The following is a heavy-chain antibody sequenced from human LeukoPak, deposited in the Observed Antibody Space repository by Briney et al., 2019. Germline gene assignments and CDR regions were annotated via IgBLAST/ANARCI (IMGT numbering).Heavy chain of an antibody. CDR3: ARDPKYYYGSGSPGDY. V-gene: IGHV1-18*04. D-gene: IGHD3-10*01. J-gene: IGHJ4*02. CDR1: GYTFTSYG. CDR2: ISAYNGNT. Sequence: ASVKVSCTASGYTFTSYGISWVRQAPGQGLEWMGWISAYNGNTNYAQKLQGRVTMTTDTSTSTAYMELRSLRSDDTAVYYCARDPKYYYGSGSPGDYWGQGTLVTVSS.